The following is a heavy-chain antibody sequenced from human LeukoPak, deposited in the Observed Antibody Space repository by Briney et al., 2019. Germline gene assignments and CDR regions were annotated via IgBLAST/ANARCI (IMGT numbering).Heavy chain of an antibody. J-gene: IGHJ4*02. CDR2: ISGGGGKT. V-gene: IGHV3-23*01. D-gene: IGHD3-10*01. Sequence: GGSLRLSCAASGFTFSTYAMSWVRQAPGMGLEWVSTISGGGGKTYYSDAVKGRVTISRDNSKNTLYLQMGSLRAEDMAVYYCARAVRDYYGSGSYYPTDYFDYWGQGTLVTVSS. CDR1: GFTFSTYA. CDR3: ARAVRDYYGSGSYYPTDYFDY.